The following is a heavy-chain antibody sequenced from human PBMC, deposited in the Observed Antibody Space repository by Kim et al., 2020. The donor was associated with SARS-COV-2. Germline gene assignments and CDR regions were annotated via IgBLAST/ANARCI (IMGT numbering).Heavy chain of an antibody. J-gene: IGHJ1*01. CDR2: IYYSGST. Sequence: SETLSLTCTVSGGSISSYYWSWIRQPPGKGLEWIGYIYYSGSTNYNPSLKSRVTISVDTSKNQFSLKLSSVTAADTAVYYCARYYYDSSGPSSLEYFQHWGQGTLVTVSS. V-gene: IGHV4-59*13. CDR3: ARYYYDSSGPSSLEYFQH. D-gene: IGHD3-22*01. CDR1: GGSISSYY.